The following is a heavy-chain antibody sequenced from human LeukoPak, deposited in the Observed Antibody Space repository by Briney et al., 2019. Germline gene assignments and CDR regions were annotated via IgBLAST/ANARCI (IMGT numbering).Heavy chain of an antibody. CDR1: GFTFSSYG. V-gene: IGHV3-33*06. J-gene: IGHJ3*02. CDR3: AKDLASCSGGSCYPDAFDI. D-gene: IGHD2-15*01. Sequence: GGSLRLSCAASGFTFSSYGMHWVRQAPGKGLEWVAVIWYGGSNKYYADSVKGRFTISRDNSKNTLYLQMNSLRAEDTAVYYCAKDLASCSGGSCYPDAFDIWGQGTMVTVSS. CDR2: IWYGGSNK.